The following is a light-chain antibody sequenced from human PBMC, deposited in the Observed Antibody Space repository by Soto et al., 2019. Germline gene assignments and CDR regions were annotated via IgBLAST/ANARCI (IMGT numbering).Light chain of an antibody. CDR1: QSVLYSSNNKNY. CDR2: WAS. V-gene: IGKV4-1*01. J-gene: IGKJ2*01. Sequence: DIVMTQSPDSLAVSLGERATINCKSSQSVLYSSNNKNYLAWYQQKPGQPPKLLISWASTRESGVPDRFSGSGSGTDFTLTISSLQAEDVAVYYCQQYYSTPYTFVQGTKLEIK. CDR3: QQYYSTPYT.